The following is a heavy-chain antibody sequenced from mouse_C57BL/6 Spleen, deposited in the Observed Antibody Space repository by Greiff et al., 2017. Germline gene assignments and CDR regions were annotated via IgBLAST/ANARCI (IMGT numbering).Heavy chain of an antibody. CDR2: ISSGGSYT. CDR3: ARQRGYADNYFDY. J-gene: IGHJ2*01. CDR1: GFTFSSYG. Sequence: EVQLVESGGDLVKPGGSLKLSCAASGFTFSSYGMSWVRQTPDKRLEWVATISSGGSYTYYPDSVKGRFTISKDNAKNTLYLQMSSLKSEDTAMYYCARQRGYADNYFDYWGQGTTLTVSS. V-gene: IGHV5-6*01. D-gene: IGHD3-1*01.